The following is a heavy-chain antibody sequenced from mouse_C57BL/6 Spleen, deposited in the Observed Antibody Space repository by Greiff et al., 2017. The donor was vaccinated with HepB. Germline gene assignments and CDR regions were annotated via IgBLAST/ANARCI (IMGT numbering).Heavy chain of an antibody. Sequence: QVQLQQPGAELVKPGASVKMSCKASGYTFTSYWITWVKQRPGQGLEWIGDIYPGSGSTNYNEKFKSKATLTVDTSPSTAYMQLRSLTSEDSAVYYCARRSYDYLYAMDYWGQGTSVTVSS. CDR1: GYTFTSYW. CDR3: ARRSYDYLYAMDY. D-gene: IGHD2-4*01. V-gene: IGHV1-55*01. CDR2: IYPGSGST. J-gene: IGHJ4*01.